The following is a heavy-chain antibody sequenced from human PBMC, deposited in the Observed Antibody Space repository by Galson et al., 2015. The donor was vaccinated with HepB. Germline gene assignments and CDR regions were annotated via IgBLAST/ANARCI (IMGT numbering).Heavy chain of an antibody. V-gene: IGHV3-33*01. Sequence: SLRLSCAASGFTFSSYGMHWVRQAPGKGLEWVAVIWYDGSNKYYADSVKGRFTISRDNSKNTLYLQMNSLRAEDTAVYYCARTRGVRGYSYGHRGYFDYWGQGTLVTVSS. D-gene: IGHD5-18*01. J-gene: IGHJ4*02. CDR3: ARTRGVRGYSYGHRGYFDY. CDR2: IWYDGSNK. CDR1: GFTFSSYG.